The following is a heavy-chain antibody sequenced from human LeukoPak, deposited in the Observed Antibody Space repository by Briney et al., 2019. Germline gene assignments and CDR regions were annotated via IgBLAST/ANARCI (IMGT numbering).Heavy chain of an antibody. CDR3: AKDQRWESPHYLDS. D-gene: IGHD1-26*01. CDR1: GXTXSXSX. CDR2: ISASGGST. J-gene: IGHJ4*02. V-gene: IGHV3-23*01. Sequence: GXXLXXSCXASGXTXSXSXXSXVRQVPGKXLEWXSGISASGGSTSYADSVRGRFTISRDNSKNTLYVQMNSLRDEDTAVYYCAKDQRWESPHYLDSWGQGTLVTVSS.